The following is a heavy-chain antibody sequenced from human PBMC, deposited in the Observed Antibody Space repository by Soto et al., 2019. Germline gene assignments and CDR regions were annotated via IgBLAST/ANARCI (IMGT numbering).Heavy chain of an antibody. J-gene: IGHJ4*02. Sequence: SETLSLTCTVSGGSISSYYWSWIRQPPGKGLEWIGYIYYSGSTNYNPSLKSRVTISVDTSKNQFSLKLSSVTAADTAVYYCARHHGSGRKGYFDYWGQGTLVTVSS. CDR3: ARHHGSGRKGYFDY. V-gene: IGHV4-59*08. D-gene: IGHD3-10*01. CDR2: IYYSGST. CDR1: GGSISSYY.